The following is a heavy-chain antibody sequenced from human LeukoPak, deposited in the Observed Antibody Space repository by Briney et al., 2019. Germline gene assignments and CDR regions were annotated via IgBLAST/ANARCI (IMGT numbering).Heavy chain of an antibody. D-gene: IGHD3-3*01. CDR3: VKDPGSHGNYFFDS. CDR1: GFTFSSYA. V-gene: IGHV3-23*01. J-gene: IGHJ4*02. CDR2: ISGSGGST. Sequence: GGSLRLSCAASGFTFSSYAMSWVRQAPGKGLEWVSAISGSGGSTYYADSVKGRFTISRDNAKNSLYLQMDNLRIEDTALYYCVKDPGSHGNYFFDSWGQGALVTASS.